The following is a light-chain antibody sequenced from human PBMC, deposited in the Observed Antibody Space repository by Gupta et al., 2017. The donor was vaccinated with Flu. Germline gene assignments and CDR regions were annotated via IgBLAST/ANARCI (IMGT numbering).Light chain of an antibody. CDR2: DDR. J-gene: IGLJ2*01. CDR3: QEGDTSSDNVV. Sequence: GPTTRTTGSGNNIGSKSVGWYQQRPGQTPVLLVHDDRNRRSGIPERFSGSNYGNTATLTITRVEAGDEADYYCQEGDTSSDNVVFGGGTKLTVL. V-gene: IGLV3-21*02. CDR1: NIGSKS.